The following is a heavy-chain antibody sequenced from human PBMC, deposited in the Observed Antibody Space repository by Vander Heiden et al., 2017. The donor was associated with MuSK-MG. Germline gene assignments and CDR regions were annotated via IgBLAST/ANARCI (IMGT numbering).Heavy chain of an antibody. CDR3: ARDDESRVLTAFEY. V-gene: IGHV3-30*04. J-gene: IGHJ4*02. D-gene: IGHD2-21*02. CDR2: ISHDENKI. CDR1: EFTFSTYA. Sequence: QVQLVESGGGVVQPGGSLRLACAVSEFTFSTYAMHWVRQAPGKGLEWVAVISHDENKIYYADSVEGRFTISRDNSKNTLYLQMSNLRAEDTAVYYCARDDESRVLTAFEYWGQGTLVTVSS.